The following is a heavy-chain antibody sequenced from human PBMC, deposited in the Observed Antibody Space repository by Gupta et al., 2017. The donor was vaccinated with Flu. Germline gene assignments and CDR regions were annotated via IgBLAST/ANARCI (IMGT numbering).Heavy chain of an antibody. CDR1: GYTFSRFW. D-gene: IGHD3-10*01. CDR2: IHPSDSDT. CDR3: ARLLWFGDLGYFDL. Sequence: EVQLVQSGAEVKKPGASLKISCKVSGYTFSRFWIGWVRHMPGKGLEWVGIIHPSDSDTRYSPSFQGQVTISADKSVSTAYLQWTSLKASDTAMYYCARLLWFGDLGYFDLWGRGTLVTVSS. V-gene: IGHV5-51*01. J-gene: IGHJ2*01.